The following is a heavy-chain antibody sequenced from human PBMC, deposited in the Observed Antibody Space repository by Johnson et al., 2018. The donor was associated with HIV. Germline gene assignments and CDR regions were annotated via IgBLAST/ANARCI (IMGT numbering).Heavy chain of an antibody. CDR3: ARSDVEIVATIHFDM. D-gene: IGHD5-12*01. V-gene: IGHV3-30*03. CDR2: ISYDGSNK. J-gene: IGHJ3*02. Sequence: QVQLLESGGCLVHPGGSLRLSCPASVFTFSSYGMHWVRPAPGKGLEWVAVISYDGSNKYYADSVKGRFTISRDNSKNTLYLQMGSLRVEDMAVYYCARSDVEIVATIHFDMWGQVTMVTVSS. CDR1: VFTFSSYG.